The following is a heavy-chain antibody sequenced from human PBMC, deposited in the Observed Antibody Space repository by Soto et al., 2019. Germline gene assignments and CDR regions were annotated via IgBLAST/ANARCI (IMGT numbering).Heavy chain of an antibody. D-gene: IGHD3-3*01. V-gene: IGHV4-31*03. CDR1: GGSISSGGYY. J-gene: IGHJ1*01. CDR3: AAEVDDFWTPHPEYFQH. CDR2: IYYSGST. Sequence: SETLSLTCTVSGGSISSGGYYWSWIRQHPGKGLEWIGYIYYSGSTYYNPSLKSRVTISVDTSKNQFSLKLSSVTAADTAVYYCAAEVDDFWTPHPEYFQHWGQGTLVTVSS.